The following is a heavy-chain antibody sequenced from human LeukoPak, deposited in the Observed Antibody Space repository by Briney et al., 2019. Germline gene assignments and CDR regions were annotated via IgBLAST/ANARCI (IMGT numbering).Heavy chain of an antibody. V-gene: IGHV3-23*01. CDR1: GLTFSNFG. CDR3: ARVLHKRNYDSSTYYGY. Sequence: PGGSLRLSCVASGLTFSNFGMSWVRQAPGKGLEWVSAISGSGDSTYYADSVKGRFTISRDNSKNTLYLQMNSLRAEDTAVYYCARVLHKRNYDSSTYYGYWGQGTLVTVSS. J-gene: IGHJ4*02. D-gene: IGHD3-22*01. CDR2: ISGSGDST.